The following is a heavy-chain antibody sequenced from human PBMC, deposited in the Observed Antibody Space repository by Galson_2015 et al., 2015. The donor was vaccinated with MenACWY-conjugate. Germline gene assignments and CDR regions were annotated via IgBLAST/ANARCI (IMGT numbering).Heavy chain of an antibody. J-gene: IGHJ5*02. D-gene: IGHD3-10*01. Sequence: LRLACAASGITFSSYAMSWGRHAPGTGLEWVSSISTTGGTTYYADSVKGRFTISRDNSKNTLYLQMNSLRAGDTAVYYCAQGAGSRWFDPWGQGTLVIVSS. V-gene: IGHV3-23*01. CDR3: AQGAGSRWFDP. CDR2: ISTTGGTT. CDR1: GITFSSYA.